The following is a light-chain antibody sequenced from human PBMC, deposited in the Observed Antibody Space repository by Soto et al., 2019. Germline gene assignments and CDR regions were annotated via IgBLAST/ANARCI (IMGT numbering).Light chain of an antibody. CDR3: QQYDSYPLT. CDR2: KAS. Sequence: DIQMTQSPSTLSASIGDRVTITCRASQSISTWLAWYQQKPGKAPKFLISKASRLETGVPSSFSGSGSGTVFTLTISSLQPDDFATYYCQQYDSYPLTFGGGTRVEIK. CDR1: QSISTW. J-gene: IGKJ4*01. V-gene: IGKV1-5*03.